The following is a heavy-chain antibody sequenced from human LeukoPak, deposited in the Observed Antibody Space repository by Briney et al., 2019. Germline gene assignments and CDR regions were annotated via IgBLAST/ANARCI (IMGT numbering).Heavy chain of an antibody. V-gene: IGHV1-69*05. CDR2: IIPIFGTA. CDR1: GGTFSSYA. CDR3: AREWFGELFVYFDY. Sequence: SVKVSCKASGGTFSSYAISWVRQAPGQGLEWMGRIIPIFGTANYAQKFQGRVTITTDESTSTAYMELSSLRSEDTAVYYRAREWFGELFVYFDYWGQGTLVTVSS. D-gene: IGHD3-10*01. J-gene: IGHJ4*02.